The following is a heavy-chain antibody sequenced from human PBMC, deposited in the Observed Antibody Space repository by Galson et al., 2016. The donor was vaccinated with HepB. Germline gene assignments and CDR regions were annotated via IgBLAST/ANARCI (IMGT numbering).Heavy chain of an antibody. J-gene: IGHJ5*02. Sequence: SLRLSCAGTGFTFSSYGMSWVRQASGKGLEWVSVISALHNQIYYADPVRGRFTISRDNSQSRLFLQMSSLRAEDTAMYYCVISVRGISTGPSDHWGQGTLGVVSS. D-gene: IGHD3-10*01. CDR1: GFTFSSYG. CDR3: VISVRGISTGPSDH. V-gene: IGHV3-23*01. CDR2: ISALHNQI.